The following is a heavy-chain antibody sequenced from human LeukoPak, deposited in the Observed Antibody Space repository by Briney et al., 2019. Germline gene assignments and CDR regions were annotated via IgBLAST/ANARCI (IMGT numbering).Heavy chain of an antibody. Sequence: GGSLRLSCAASGFTFSSHLMHWVRQAPGKGLVWVSRISSDGTYTNYADSVKGRFTISRDNAKNSLYLQMNSLRAEDTAVYYCARGYFDWLNWFDPWGQGTLVTVSS. D-gene: IGHD3-9*01. CDR3: ARGYFDWLNWFDP. J-gene: IGHJ5*02. CDR1: GFTFSSHL. V-gene: IGHV3-74*01. CDR2: ISSDGTYT.